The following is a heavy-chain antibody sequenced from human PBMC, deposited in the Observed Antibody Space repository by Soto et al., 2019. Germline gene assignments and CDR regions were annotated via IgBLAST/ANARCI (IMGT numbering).Heavy chain of an antibody. CDR2: ISYDGSNK. CDR1: GFTFSSYG. J-gene: IGHJ4*02. D-gene: IGHD4-4*01. Sequence: QVQLVESGGGVVQPGRSLRLSCAASGFTFSSYGMHWVRQAPGKGLEWVAVISYDGSNKYYADSVKGRFTISRDNSKNTLYLQMNSLRAEDTAVYYCAKDVSPGWMTTSYFDYWGQGTLVTVSS. CDR3: AKDVSPGWMTTSYFDY. V-gene: IGHV3-30*18.